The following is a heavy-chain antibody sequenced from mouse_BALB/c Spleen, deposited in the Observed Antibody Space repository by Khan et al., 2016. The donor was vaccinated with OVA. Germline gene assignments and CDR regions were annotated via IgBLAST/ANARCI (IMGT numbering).Heavy chain of an antibody. CDR1: GFTFSGYG. D-gene: IGHD2-14*01. CDR2: FNSNGGTS. V-gene: IGHV5-6-3*01. Sequence: EVELVESGGGLVQPGGSLKLSCAASGFTFSGYGMSWVRQTPDKRLELVGTFNSNGGTSYYPDSVKGRFTISRDNAKNTLHLQMSSLKSEDTAMYYCARVYYRYDEGYWYFDVWGAGTTVTVSS. J-gene: IGHJ1*01. CDR3: ARVYYRYDEGYWYFDV.